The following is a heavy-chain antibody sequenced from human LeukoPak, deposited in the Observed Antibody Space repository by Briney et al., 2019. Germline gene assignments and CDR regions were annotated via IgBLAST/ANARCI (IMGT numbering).Heavy chain of an antibody. V-gene: IGHV3-23*01. CDR2: ISGGGSST. D-gene: IGHD2-2*01. Sequence: GGSLRLSCTASGFRFSNYAMNWVRQAPGKGLEWVSVISGGGSSTNYADSVKGRFTISRENSKNTLYLQMNSLRAEDTAVYYCARDPQDIVVVPAATMPGYWGQGTLVTVSS. CDR3: ARDPQDIVVVPAATMPGY. J-gene: IGHJ4*02. CDR1: GFRFSNYA.